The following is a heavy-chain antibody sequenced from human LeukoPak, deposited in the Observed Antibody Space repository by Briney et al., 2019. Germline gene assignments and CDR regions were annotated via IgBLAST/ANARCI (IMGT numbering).Heavy chain of an antibody. D-gene: IGHD2-8*02. J-gene: IGHJ5*02. V-gene: IGHV1-2*02. CDR2: INPNSGGT. CDR3: ARVVGSTSCTGGVCYGINWFDP. CDR1: GYTFTGYY. Sequence: GASVKVSCKASGYTFTGYYMLWVRQAPGQGLEWMGWINPNSGGTNYAQKFQGRVTMTRDTSISTAYMELSRLRSDDTAVYYCARVVGSTSCTGGVCYGINWFDPWGQGTLVTVSS.